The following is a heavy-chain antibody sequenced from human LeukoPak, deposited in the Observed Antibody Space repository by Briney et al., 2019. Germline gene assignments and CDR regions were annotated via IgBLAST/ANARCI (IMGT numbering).Heavy chain of an antibody. V-gene: IGHV3-53*01. CDR2: IYSGGST. J-gene: IGHJ4*02. CDR3: AKEDILTGFDY. CDR1: GFTVSSNY. D-gene: IGHD3-9*01. Sequence: GGSLRLSCAASGFTVSSNYMSWVRQAPGRGLEWVSVIYSGGSTYYADSVKGRFTISRDNSKNTLYLQMNSLSAEDTAVYYCAKEDILTGFDYWGQGTLVAVSS.